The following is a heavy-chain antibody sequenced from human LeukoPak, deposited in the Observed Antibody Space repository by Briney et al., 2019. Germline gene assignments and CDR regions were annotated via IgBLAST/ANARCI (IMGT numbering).Heavy chain of an antibody. V-gene: IGHV1-18*01. CDR3: ARAGWYELPRYAFDI. CDR1: GYTFTSYG. J-gene: IGHJ3*02. Sequence: ASVKVSCKASGYTFTSYGISWVRQAPGQGLEWMGWISAYNGYTNYAQKLQGRVTITTDTSTSTAYMELRSLRSDDTAVYYCARAGWYELPRYAFDIWGQGTMVTVST. D-gene: IGHD6-19*01. CDR2: ISAYNGYT.